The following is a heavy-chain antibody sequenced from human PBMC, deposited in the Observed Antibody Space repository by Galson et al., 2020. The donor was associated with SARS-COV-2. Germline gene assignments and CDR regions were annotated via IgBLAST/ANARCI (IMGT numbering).Heavy chain of an antibody. D-gene: IGHD6-13*01. J-gene: IGHJ4*02. Sequence: GGSLRLSCAASGFTVSSNYMSWVRQAPGKGLEWVSVIYSGGSTYYADSVKGRFTISRDNSKNTLYLQMNSLRAEDTAVYYCARDLGGAAAGTGYFDYWGQGTLVTVSS. CDR2: IYSGGST. CDR3: ARDLGGAAAGTGYFDY. V-gene: IGHV3-53*01. CDR1: GFTVSSNY.